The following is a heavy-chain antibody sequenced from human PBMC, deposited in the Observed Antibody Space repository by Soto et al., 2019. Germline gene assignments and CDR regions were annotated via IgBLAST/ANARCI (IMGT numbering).Heavy chain of an antibody. J-gene: IGHJ5*02. Sequence: QVQLVQSGAEVKKPGSSVKVSCKTSGGTFRRYGISWVRQAPGQGLGWMGGINPLFGTTNYEQKFQGRVTVTADESTRTAFMELSSLRSDDTAICFCATERLRGLDPWGQGTLVTVSS. D-gene: IGHD2-15*01. CDR3: ATERLRGLDP. V-gene: IGHV1-69*01. CDR1: GGTFRRYG. CDR2: INPLFGTT.